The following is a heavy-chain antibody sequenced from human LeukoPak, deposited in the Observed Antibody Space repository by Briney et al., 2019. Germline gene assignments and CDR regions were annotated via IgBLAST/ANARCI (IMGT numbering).Heavy chain of an antibody. CDR3: ASASYSGDYYYYYMDV. CDR2: MNPNSGNT. Sequence: ASVKVSCKASGYTFTSYDINWLRQATGQGLEWMGWMNPNSGNTGYAQKFQGRVTITRNTSISTAYMELSSLRSEDTAVYYCASASYSGDYYYYYMDVWGKGTTVTVSS. V-gene: IGHV1-8*03. J-gene: IGHJ6*03. CDR1: GYTFTSYD. D-gene: IGHD2-21*01.